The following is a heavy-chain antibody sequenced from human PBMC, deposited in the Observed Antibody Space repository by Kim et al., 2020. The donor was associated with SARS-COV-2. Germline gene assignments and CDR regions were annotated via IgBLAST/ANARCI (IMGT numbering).Heavy chain of an antibody. CDR2: T. V-gene: IGHV3-66*01. J-gene: IGHJ4*02. CDR3: ARVRAAAGRNY. Sequence: TYYADSVKGRFTISRDNSKNTLYLQMNSLRAEDTAVYYCARVRAAAGRNYWGQGTLVTVSS. D-gene: IGHD6-13*01.